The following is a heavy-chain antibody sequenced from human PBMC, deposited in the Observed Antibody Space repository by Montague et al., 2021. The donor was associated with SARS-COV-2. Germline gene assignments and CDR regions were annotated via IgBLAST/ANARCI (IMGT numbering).Heavy chain of an antibody. V-gene: IGHV4-59*08. CDR1: GGSISNYY. CDR3: ARQGYSYGFLEN. CDR2: VYYIGST. J-gene: IGHJ4*02. Sequence: SETLSLTCTVSGGSISNYYWSWIRQPPGKGLEWIGYVYYIGSTNYSPSLKSRLTISVDTSKNQFSLRLTSVTAADTAVCYCARQGYSYGFLENWGQGTLVTVSS. D-gene: IGHD5-18*01.